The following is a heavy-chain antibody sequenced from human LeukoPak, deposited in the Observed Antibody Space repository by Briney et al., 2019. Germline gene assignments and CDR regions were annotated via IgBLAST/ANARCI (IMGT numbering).Heavy chain of an antibody. CDR1: GFTFSSYG. V-gene: IGHV3-33*01. Sequence: GRSLRLSCAASGFTFSSYGMHWVRQAPGKGLEWVAVIWYDGSNKYYADSVKGRFTISRDNSKNTLYLQMNSLRAEDTAVYYCARDGYYYDNSGSMDYYYGMGVWGQGTTVTVSS. J-gene: IGHJ6*02. D-gene: IGHD3-22*01. CDR3: ARDGYYYDNSGSMDYYYGMGV. CDR2: IWYDGSNK.